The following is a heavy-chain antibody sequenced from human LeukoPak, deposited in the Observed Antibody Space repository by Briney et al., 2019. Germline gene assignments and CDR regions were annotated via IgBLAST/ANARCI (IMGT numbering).Heavy chain of an antibody. D-gene: IGHD3-10*01. Sequence: PGSSLRPSLLPPAPEFTFNRYWISSVRQAPRKRLAWVANIKYAGTEAYYVDSVKGRFSISRDNARNSLSLQMNSLTIDDTGVYFCARDALFGSGKTHLDFSGQGTLGSVSS. CDR2: IKYAGTEA. J-gene: IGHJ4*02. CDR3: ARDALFGSGKTHLDF. V-gene: IGHV3-7*04. CDR1: EFTFNRYW.